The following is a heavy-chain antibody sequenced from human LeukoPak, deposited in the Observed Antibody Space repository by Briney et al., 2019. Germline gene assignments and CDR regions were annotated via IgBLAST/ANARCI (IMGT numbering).Heavy chain of an antibody. J-gene: IGHJ5*02. CDR2: ISAYNGNT. Sequence: GASVKVSCKASGSTFTSYGISWVRQAPGQGLEWMGWISAYNGNTNYAQKLQGRVTMTTDTSTSKAYMELRSLRSDDTAVYYGARDRQEYITKAWDWFDPWGQGTLVTVSS. CDR3: ARDRQEYITKAWDWFDP. CDR1: GSTFTSYG. D-gene: IGHD3-3*01. V-gene: IGHV1-18*01.